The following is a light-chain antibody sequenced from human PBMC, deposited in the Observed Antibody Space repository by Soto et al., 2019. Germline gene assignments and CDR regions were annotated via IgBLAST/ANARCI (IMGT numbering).Light chain of an antibody. V-gene: IGKV3-15*01. Sequence: EIVMTQSPATLSVSPGERATLSCRASQFVSSNLAWYQQKPGQAPRLLIYGASTRATGIPARFSGSGSGTEFTLTISSLQSEDFAVYCCQQYSNWPPWTFGQGTKVEIK. CDR2: GAS. J-gene: IGKJ1*01. CDR1: QFVSSN. CDR3: QQYSNWPPWT.